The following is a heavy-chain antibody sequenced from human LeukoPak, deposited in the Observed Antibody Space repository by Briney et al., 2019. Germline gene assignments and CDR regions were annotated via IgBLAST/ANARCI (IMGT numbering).Heavy chain of an antibody. CDR3: ARGVPAAIPTTPSTFGMDV. Sequence: GASVTVSCTASGYTFTSYGINWVRQAPGQGLEWMGWISAYNGNTNYAQNLQGRVAMTTDTSTSTAYMELRSLRSDDTAVYFCARGVPAAIPTTPSTFGMDVWGQGTTVTVSS. D-gene: IGHD2-2*02. J-gene: IGHJ6*02. CDR1: GYTFTSYG. CDR2: ISAYNGNT. V-gene: IGHV1-18*01.